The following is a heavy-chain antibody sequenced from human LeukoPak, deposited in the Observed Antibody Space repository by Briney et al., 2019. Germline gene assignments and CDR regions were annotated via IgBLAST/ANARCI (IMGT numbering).Heavy chain of an antibody. CDR2: INSDGSTT. CDR1: GFTFSRYW. CDR3: ARDGSNSGWIDY. D-gene: IGHD6-19*01. Sequence: GGSLRLSCAASGFTFSRYWMHWVRQVPGKGLLWVSRINSDGSTTTYADFVKGRFTISRDDDKNTLYLQMNILRAEDTAVYYCARDGSNSGWIDYWGQGTLVTVSS. V-gene: IGHV3-74*01. J-gene: IGHJ4*02.